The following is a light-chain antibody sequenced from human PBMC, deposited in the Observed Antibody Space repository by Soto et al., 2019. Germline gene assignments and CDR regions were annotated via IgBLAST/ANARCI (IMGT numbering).Light chain of an antibody. Sequence: QSALTQPRSVSGSPGQSVTISCTGTSSDVGGYNYVSWYQQHPGQAPKLMIYDVTKRPSGVPDRFSGSKSGNTASLSISGLQAEDEADYYCCSYGGGYIPLLFGGGTKVTVL. J-gene: IGLJ2*01. CDR2: DVT. CDR1: SSDVGGYNY. CDR3: CSYGGGYIPLL. V-gene: IGLV2-11*01.